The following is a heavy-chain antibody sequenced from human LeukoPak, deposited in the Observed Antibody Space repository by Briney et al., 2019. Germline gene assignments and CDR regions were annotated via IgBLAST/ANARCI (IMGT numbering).Heavy chain of an antibody. V-gene: IGHV3-11*01. CDR3: ARDGPQGYDSSGPSFDY. J-gene: IGHJ4*02. D-gene: IGHD3-22*01. CDR2: IRSSGSTI. CDR1: GLPLHDLQ. Sequence: GGSPGPSLSAFGLPLHDLQNGLVRPASGEGLGLGLFIRSSGSTIYYADSVKGRFTISRDNAKNSLYLQMNSLRAEDTAVYYCARDGPQGYDSSGPSFDYWGQGTLVTASS.